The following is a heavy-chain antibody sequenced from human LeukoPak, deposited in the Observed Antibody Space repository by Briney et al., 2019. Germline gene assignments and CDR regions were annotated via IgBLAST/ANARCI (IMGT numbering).Heavy chain of an antibody. D-gene: IGHD3-3*01. CDR3: ARGLLRSGYYPGYYYYYMDV. J-gene: IGHJ6*03. CDR1: GGSFSGYY. CDR2: INHSGST. Sequence: SETLSLTCAVYGGSFSGYYWSWIRQPPGKGLEWIGEINHSGSTNYNPSLKSRVTISVDTSKNQFSLKLSSVTAADTAVYYCARGLLRSGYYPGYYYYYMDVWGKGTTVTVSS. V-gene: IGHV4-34*01.